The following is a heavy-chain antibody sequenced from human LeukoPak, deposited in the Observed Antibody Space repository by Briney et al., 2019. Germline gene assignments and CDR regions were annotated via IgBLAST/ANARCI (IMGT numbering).Heavy chain of an antibody. CDR2: MNPNSGNT. D-gene: IGHD3-22*01. CDR1: GYTFTSYD. CDR3: ARTYYDTDAFDI. J-gene: IGHJ3*02. Sequence: GASVKVSCKASGYTFTSYDINWVRQATGQGLEWMGWMNPNSGNTGYAQKFQGRVTITGNTSISTAYMELSSLRSEDTAVYYCARTYYDTDAFDIWGQGTMVTVSS. V-gene: IGHV1-8*01.